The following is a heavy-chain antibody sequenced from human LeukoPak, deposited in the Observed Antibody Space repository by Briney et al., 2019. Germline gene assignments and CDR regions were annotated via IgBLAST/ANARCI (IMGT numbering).Heavy chain of an antibody. D-gene: IGHD7-27*01. J-gene: IGHJ4*02. CDR3: TTGNWGSFSY. Sequence: GGSLRLSCAASGFTFSSYGMNWVRQAPGKGLEWVGRIKSKTDGGTTDYAAPVKGRFTISRDDSKHTLYLLVSSLKTEDTAVYYCTTGNWGSFSYWGQGALVTVSS. V-gene: IGHV3-15*01. CDR2: IKSKTDGGTT. CDR1: GFTFSSYG.